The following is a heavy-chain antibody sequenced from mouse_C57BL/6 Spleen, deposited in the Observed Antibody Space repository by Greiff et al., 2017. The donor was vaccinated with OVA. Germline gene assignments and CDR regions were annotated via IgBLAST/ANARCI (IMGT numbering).Heavy chain of an antibody. CDR1: GYSFTGYN. D-gene: IGHD1-1*01. J-gene: IGHJ4*01. Sequence: EVQLQQSGPELVKPGASVKLSCKASGYSFTGYNMNWVKQSHGKSLEWIGVINPNYGTTSYNQKFKGKATFTVDKSSSTAYMQLNSLTSEDSAVYDCASREVEYGCSRLYYAMDYWGQGTSVTVSS. CDR2: INPNYGTT. CDR3: ASREVEYGCSRLYYAMDY. V-gene: IGHV1-39*01.